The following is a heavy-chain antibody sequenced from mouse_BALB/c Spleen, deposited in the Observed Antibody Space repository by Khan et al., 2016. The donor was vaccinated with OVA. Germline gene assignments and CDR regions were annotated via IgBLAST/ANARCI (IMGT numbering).Heavy chain of an antibody. CDR2: IDPDNGDT. CDR3: TTGWGYAMDY. V-gene: IGHV14-4*02. CDR1: GFNIRHYY. J-gene: IGHJ4*01. D-gene: IGHD4-1*01. Sequence: EVQLQQSGADLVRSGASVKLSCIASGFNIRHYYLHWVKQRPEQGLEWIGWIDPDNGDTEYDPKFQGTATMTADTSSNTAYLQLSSLTSEDSAVYYCTTGWGYAMDYWGQGTSVSVSS.